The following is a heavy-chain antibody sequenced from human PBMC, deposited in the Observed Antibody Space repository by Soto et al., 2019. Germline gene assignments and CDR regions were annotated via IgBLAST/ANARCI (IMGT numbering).Heavy chain of an antibody. CDR1: GFTFSDYG. V-gene: IGHV3-30*03. CDR2: ISYDGNDK. J-gene: IGHJ4*02. Sequence: QLQLVESGGGVVQPGRSLRLSCAASGFTFSDYGMHWVRQAPGTGREWVAVISYDGNDKYYADSVKGRFTISRDNSRNRLYLQMTSLRAEDTAVYYCATMERLFDYWGQGTLVTVSS. CDR3: ATMERLFDY. D-gene: IGHD3-3*01.